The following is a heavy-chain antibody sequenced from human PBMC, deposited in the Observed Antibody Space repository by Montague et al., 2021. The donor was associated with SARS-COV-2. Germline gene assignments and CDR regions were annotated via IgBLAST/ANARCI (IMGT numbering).Heavy chain of an antibody. J-gene: IGHJ6*02. CDR3: ARGVTMVQGVISRYYYYYGMDV. CDR2: IGTADDT. D-gene: IGHD3-10*01. Sequence: LRLSCAASGFTFSSYDMHWVRQATGKGLEWVSAIGTADDTYYPGSVKGRFTISRENAKNSLYLQMNSLRAGDTAVYYCARGVTMVQGVISRYYYYYGMDVWGQGTTVTVSS. CDR1: GFTFSSYD. V-gene: IGHV3-13*04.